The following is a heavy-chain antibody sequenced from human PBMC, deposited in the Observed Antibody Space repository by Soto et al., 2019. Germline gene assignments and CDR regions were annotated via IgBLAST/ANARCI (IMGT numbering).Heavy chain of an antibody. D-gene: IGHD5-12*01. J-gene: IGHJ4*02. CDR3: ARATREGSGCYDY. Sequence: EVQLVESGGGLVQPGGSLRLSCAASGFTFSNYWMHWVRQAPGKGLEWVANIKEDGSEKYYVDSVEGRFTISRNNGKSSLVRQMNNRRAEDTAVYYCARATREGSGCYDYWGQGTLVTVSS. V-gene: IGHV3-7*01. CDR2: IKEDGSEK. CDR1: GFTFSNYW.